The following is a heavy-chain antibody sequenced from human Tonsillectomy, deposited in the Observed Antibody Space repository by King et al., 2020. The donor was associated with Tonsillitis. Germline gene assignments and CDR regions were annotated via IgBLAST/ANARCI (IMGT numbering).Heavy chain of an antibody. D-gene: IGHD3-22*01. Sequence: VQLVESGGGVVQPGRSLRLSCAASGFTFSSYAMHWVRQAPGKGLEWVAVISYDGSNKYYADSVKGRFTISRDNSKNTLYLQMNSLRAEDTAVYYCAKNGVKHHMIVVVITAYYFAYWGQGTLVTVSS. CDR3: AKNGVKHHMIVVVITAYYFAY. V-gene: IGHV3-30-3*02. CDR1: GFTFSSYA. CDR2: ISYDGSNK. J-gene: IGHJ4*02.